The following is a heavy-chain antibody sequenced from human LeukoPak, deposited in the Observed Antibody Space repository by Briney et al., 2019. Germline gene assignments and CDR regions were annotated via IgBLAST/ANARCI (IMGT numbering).Heavy chain of an antibody. D-gene: IGHD5-18*01. CDR1: GGSISSSSYY. J-gene: IGHJ4*02. CDR2: VFYTGST. V-gene: IGHV4-39*07. Sequence: SETLSLTCTVSGGSISSSSYYWGWIRQPPGKGLEWIGNVFYTGSTYYNSSLKSRVTISVDTSKNHFSLKLSSVTAADTAVYYCARVKGYSYGYADYWGQGTLVTVSS. CDR3: ARVKGYSYGYADY.